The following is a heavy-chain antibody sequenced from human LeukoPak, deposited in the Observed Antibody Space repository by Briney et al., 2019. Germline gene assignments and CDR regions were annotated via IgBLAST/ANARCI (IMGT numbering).Heavy chain of an antibody. Sequence: GESLKISCQGSGYTFNNYWIAWVRQMPGKGLEWMGIISPGDSDARYSPSLQGQVTISADKSISTAYLRWSSLKASDTAIYYCARRYCSSISCNPYFFDYWGQGTLVTVSS. J-gene: IGHJ4*02. D-gene: IGHD2-2*01. V-gene: IGHV5-51*01. CDR2: ISPGDSDA. CDR1: GYTFNNYW. CDR3: ARRYCSSISCNPYFFDY.